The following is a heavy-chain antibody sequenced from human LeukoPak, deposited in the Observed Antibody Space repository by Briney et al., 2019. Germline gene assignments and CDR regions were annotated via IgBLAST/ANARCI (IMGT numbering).Heavy chain of an antibody. D-gene: IGHD5-12*01. V-gene: IGHV1-18*04. Sequence: ASVKVSCKTSGYTFSSYGINWVRQAPGQGLEWMGWISGYNGHTNYAQNLKGRVTMTTDTSTSIAYMELRSLRSDDTAVYYCARDGDSGYDSFDWFDPWGQGTLVTVSS. J-gene: IGHJ5*02. CDR3: ARDGDSGYDSFDWFDP. CDR1: GYTFSSYG. CDR2: ISGYNGHT.